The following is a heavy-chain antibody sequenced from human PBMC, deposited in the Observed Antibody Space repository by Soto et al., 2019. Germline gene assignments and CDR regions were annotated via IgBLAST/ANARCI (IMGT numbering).Heavy chain of an antibody. CDR2: IYESGST. CDR1: GGSMSGHMSY. V-gene: IGHV4-30-4*01. J-gene: IGHJ2*01. D-gene: IGHD4-17*01. CDR3: AREIIPLTTDWYFDL. Sequence: QVQLQESGPGLVKPSETLSLTCTVSGGSMSGHMSYWSWIRQPPGKGLEWIGYIYESGSTYYNPSLNRRVTITVDTSKKQFSLRLNSGTAADTAVYYCAREIIPLTTDWYFDLWGRGTLVTVSS.